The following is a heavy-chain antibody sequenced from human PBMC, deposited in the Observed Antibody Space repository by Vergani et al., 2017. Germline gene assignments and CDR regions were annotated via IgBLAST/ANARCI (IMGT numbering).Heavy chain of an antibody. Sequence: EVQLVESGGGLVKPGGSLRLSCAASGFTFSSYAMSWVRQAPGKGLEWVSYISSSSSTIYYADSVKGRFTISRDNAKNSLYLQMNSLRAEDTAVYYCARDGGRIAARPGIDYWGQGTLVTVSS. D-gene: IGHD6-6*01. CDR3: ARDGGRIAARPGIDY. CDR2: ISSSSSTI. J-gene: IGHJ4*02. CDR1: GFTFSSYA. V-gene: IGHV3-21*05.